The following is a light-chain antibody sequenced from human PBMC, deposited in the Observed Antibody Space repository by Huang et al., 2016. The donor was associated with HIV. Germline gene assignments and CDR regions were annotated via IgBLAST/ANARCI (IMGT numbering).Light chain of an antibody. CDR1: QSVSSD. V-gene: IGKV3-11*01. Sequence: EIVLTQSPDTLSLSSGERATLSCRASQSVSSDLDWYQQKAGQAPRLLIYGASNRATGIPARFSGSGSGTDFTLTISSLEPEEFAVYYCQQRSDWPRTFGQGTKLEIK. CDR2: GAS. CDR3: QQRSDWPRT. J-gene: IGKJ2*01.